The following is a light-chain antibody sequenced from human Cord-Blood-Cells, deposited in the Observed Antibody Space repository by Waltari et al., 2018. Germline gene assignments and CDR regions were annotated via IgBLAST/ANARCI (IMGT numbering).Light chain of an antibody. CDR3: SSYTSSSTYV. V-gene: IGLV2-14*01. J-gene: IGLJ1*01. CDR2: DVS. CDR1: SSDVGGYNY. Sequence: QSALTPPASVSGSPGPPITISRHGTSSDVGGYNYVFWYQQHPGKAPKLMIYDVSKRPSGVSNRFSGSKSGNTASLTISGLQAEDEADYYCSSYTSSSTYVFGTGTKVTVL.